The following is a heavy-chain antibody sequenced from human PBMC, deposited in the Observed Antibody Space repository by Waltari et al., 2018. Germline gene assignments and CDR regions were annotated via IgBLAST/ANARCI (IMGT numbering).Heavy chain of an antibody. CDR1: GFTVSSNY. Sequence: EVQLVESGGGLVQPGGSLRLSCAASGFTVSSNYMSWVRQAPGKGLEWVSVIYSGGSTYYADSVKGRFTISRDNSKNTLYLQMNSLRAEDTAVYYCARDHRHSSSWYLVWGQGTLVTVSS. CDR2: IYSGGST. J-gene: IGHJ4*02. V-gene: IGHV3-66*02. CDR3: ARDHRHSSSWYLV. D-gene: IGHD6-13*01.